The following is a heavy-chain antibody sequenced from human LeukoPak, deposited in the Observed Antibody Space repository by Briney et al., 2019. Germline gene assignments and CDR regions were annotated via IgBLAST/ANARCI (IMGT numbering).Heavy chain of an antibody. D-gene: IGHD5-18*01. V-gene: IGHV4-34*01. Sequence: SETLSLTCAVYGGSFSGYYWSWIRQPPGKGLEWIGEINHSGSTNYNPSLKSRVTISVDTSKNQFSLKLSSVTAADTAVYCCARGRLPPVNSYGQVLPPRTMNIGCYMDVWGKGTTVTVSS. J-gene: IGHJ6*03. CDR3: ARGRLPPVNSYGQVLPPRTMNIGCYMDV. CDR1: GGSFSGYY. CDR2: INHSGST.